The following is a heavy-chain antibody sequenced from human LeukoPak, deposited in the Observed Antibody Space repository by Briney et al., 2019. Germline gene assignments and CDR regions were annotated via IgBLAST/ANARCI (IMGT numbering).Heavy chain of an antibody. CDR2: FDPEDGET. CDR1: GYTLTELS. J-gene: IGHJ4*02. CDR3: PTMGIAARPREYHFHY. V-gene: IGHV1-24*01. Sequence: EASVKVSCKVSGYTLTELSMHWVRQAPGKGREWMGGFDPEDGETIYAQKFQGRVTMTEDTSTDTAYMELSSLRSEDTAVYYCPTMGIAARPREYHFHYWAQGTLVNVPS. D-gene: IGHD6-6*01.